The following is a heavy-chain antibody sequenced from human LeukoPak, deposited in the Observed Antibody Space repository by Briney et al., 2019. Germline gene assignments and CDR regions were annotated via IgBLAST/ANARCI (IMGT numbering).Heavy chain of an antibody. D-gene: IGHD6-19*01. Sequence: ASVKVSCKASGYTFTGYYIHWVRQAPGQGLECMGWINPNSGGTNYAQKFRGRVTMTRDTSISTAYMELSSLRSDDTAVYYCARDLYQWLPSTRPRDYYYYMDVWGEGTTVTVS. CDR3: ARDLYQWLPSTRPRDYYYYMDV. V-gene: IGHV1-2*02. CDR1: GYTFTGYY. CDR2: INPNSGGT. J-gene: IGHJ6*03.